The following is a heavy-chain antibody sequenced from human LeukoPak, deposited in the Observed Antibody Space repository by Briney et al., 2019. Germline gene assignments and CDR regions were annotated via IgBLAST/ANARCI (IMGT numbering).Heavy chain of an antibody. V-gene: IGHV3-21*01. CDR3: ARAFGEQQLVYFDY. Sequence: PGGSLRLSCAASGFTFSSYSMNWVRQAPGKGLEWVSSISSSSSYIYYADSVKGRFTISRDNAKKSLYLQMNSLRAEETAVYYCARAFGEQQLVYFDYWGQGTLVTVSS. CDR2: ISSSSSYI. CDR1: GFTFSSYS. J-gene: IGHJ4*02. D-gene: IGHD6-13*01.